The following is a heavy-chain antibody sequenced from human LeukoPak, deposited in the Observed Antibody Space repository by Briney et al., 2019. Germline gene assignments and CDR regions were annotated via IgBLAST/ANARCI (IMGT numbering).Heavy chain of an antibody. V-gene: IGHV4-34*01. D-gene: IGHD2-2*01. Sequence: SETLSLTCAVYGGSFSSYYWSWNRQPPGKGLEWIGEINHSGSTNYNPSLKSRVTISVDTSKNQFSLKLSSVTAADTAVYYCARAGVVVPAAISWFDAWGQGTLVTVSS. J-gene: IGHJ5*02. CDR1: GGSFSSYY. CDR2: INHSGST. CDR3: ARAGVVVPAAISWFDA.